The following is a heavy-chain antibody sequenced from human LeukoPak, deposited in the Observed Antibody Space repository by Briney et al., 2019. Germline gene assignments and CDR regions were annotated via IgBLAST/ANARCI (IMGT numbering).Heavy chain of an antibody. CDR3: AKGYYDYVWGSYYFDY. V-gene: IGHV3-23*01. J-gene: IGHJ4*02. Sequence: PGGSLRLSCAASGFTFSSYAMSWVRQAPGKGLEWVSAISGSGGSTYYADSVKGRFTISRDNSRDTLYLQMNSLRAEDTAVYYCAKGYYDYVWGSYYFDYWGQGTLVNVSS. CDR2: ISGSGGST. D-gene: IGHD3-16*01. CDR1: GFTFSSYA.